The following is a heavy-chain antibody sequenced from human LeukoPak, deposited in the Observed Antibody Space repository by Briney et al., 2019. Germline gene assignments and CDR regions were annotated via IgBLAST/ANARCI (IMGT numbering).Heavy chain of an antibody. D-gene: IGHD4-11*01. V-gene: IGHV4-59*08. CDR2: IYYSGST. J-gene: IGHJ5*02. CDR1: GGSISSYY. CDR3: ARHNYYSNYGDWFDP. Sequence: SETLSLTCTVSGGSISSYYWSWIRQPPGKGLEWIGYIYYSGSTNYNPSLKSRVTISVDTSKNQFSLKLSSVTAADTAVYYCARHNYYSNYGDWFDPWGQGTLVTVSS.